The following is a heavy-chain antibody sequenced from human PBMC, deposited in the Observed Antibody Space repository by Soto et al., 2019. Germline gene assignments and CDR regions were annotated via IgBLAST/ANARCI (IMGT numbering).Heavy chain of an antibody. Sequence: QITLKESGPTLVKPTQTLTLTCTFSGFSLSTSGVGVGWIRQPPGKALDWLALIYWDDDKRYSPSLKSRRTIPKDTSKNQVVLTMTNMDPVDTATYYCVRRQTAFDYWGQGTLVTVSS. CDR2: IYWDDDK. J-gene: IGHJ4*02. V-gene: IGHV2-5*02. CDR3: VRRQTAFDY. CDR1: GFSLSTSGVG.